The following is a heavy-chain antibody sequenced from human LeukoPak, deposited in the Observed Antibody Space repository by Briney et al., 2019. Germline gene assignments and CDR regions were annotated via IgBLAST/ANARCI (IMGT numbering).Heavy chain of an antibody. CDR1: GGSFSNYY. CDR2: INHSGSA. J-gene: IGHJ4*02. Sequence: SETLSLTCAVYGGSFSNYYWTWIRQPPGKGLEWIGEINHSGSARYNPSLKSRVIISVDTSKNQFSLKLSSVTAADTAVYYCARHTLAMVRGVIISLKFDYWGQGTLVTVSS. CDR3: ARHTLAMVRGVIISLKFDY. V-gene: IGHV4-34*01. D-gene: IGHD3-10*01.